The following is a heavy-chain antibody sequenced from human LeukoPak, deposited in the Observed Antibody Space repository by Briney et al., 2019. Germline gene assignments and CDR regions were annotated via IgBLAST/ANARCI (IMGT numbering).Heavy chain of an antibody. CDR1: GYTFTSCG. Sequence: PAASVKVSCKASGYTFTSCGISWVRQAPGQGLEWMGWISPYNGNTNYAPKLQGRLTMTTDTPTSTAYMELRSLRSDDTAVYYCARDRQCGYWGQGTLVTVSS. D-gene: IGHD2-21*01. J-gene: IGHJ4*02. CDR3: ARDRQCGY. V-gene: IGHV1-18*01. CDR2: ISPYNGNT.